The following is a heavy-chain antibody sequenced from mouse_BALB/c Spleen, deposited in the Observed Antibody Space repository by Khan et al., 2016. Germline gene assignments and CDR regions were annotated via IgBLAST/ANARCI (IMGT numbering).Heavy chain of an antibody. J-gene: IGHJ4*01. D-gene: IGHD1-1*01. CDR2: INTETGEP. Sequence: QIQLVQSGPELKKPGETVKISCKASGYTFTDYSMHWVKQAPGKGLKWMGWINTETGEPTYADDFKGRFAFSLETSASTAYLQINNLKNEDTAKYFCDRSRDSSYDYYAMDYWGQGTSVTVSS. CDR3: DRSRDSSYDYYAMDY. V-gene: IGHV9-2-1*01. CDR1: GYTFTDYS.